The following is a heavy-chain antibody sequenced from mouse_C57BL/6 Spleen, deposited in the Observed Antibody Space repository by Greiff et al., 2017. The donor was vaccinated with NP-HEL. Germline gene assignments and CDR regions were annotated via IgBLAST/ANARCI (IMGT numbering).Heavy chain of an antibody. V-gene: IGHV5-4*01. D-gene: IGHD2-4*01. CDR3: ARDPDYPYYYAMDY. Sequence: EVKLVESGGGLVKPGGSLKLSCAASGFTFSSYAMSWVRQTPEKRLEWVATISAGGSYTYYPDNVKGRFTISRDNAKNNLYLQMSHLKSEDTAMYYWARDPDYPYYYAMDYWGQGTSVTVSS. CDR2: ISAGGSYT. CDR1: GFTFSSYA. J-gene: IGHJ4*01.